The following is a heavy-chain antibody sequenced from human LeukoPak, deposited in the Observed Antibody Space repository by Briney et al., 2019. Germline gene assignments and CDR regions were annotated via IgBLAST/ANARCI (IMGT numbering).Heavy chain of an antibody. D-gene: IGHD4-17*01. Sequence: SETLSLTCAVYGGSFSGYYWSWIRQPPGKGLEWIGEINHSGSTNYNPSLKSRVTISVDTSKNQFSLKLSSVTAADTAVYYCAIQDYGDYVFDYWGQGTLVTVSS. V-gene: IGHV4-34*01. CDR3: AIQDYGDYVFDY. CDR1: GGSFSGYY. CDR2: INHSGST. J-gene: IGHJ4*02.